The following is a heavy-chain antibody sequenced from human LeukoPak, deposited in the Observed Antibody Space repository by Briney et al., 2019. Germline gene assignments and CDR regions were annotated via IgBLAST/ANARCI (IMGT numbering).Heavy chain of an antibody. J-gene: IGHJ4*02. CDR3: ARDGMLGWVGATIPLDY. D-gene: IGHD1-26*01. Sequence: GGSLRLSCAASGFTFSSYAMHWVRQAPGKGLEWVAVISYDGSNKYYADSVKGRFTISRDSSKNTLYLQMNSLRAEDTAVYYCARDGMLGWVGATIPLDYWGQGTLVTVSS. CDR1: GFTFSSYA. CDR2: ISYDGSNK. V-gene: IGHV3-30-3*01.